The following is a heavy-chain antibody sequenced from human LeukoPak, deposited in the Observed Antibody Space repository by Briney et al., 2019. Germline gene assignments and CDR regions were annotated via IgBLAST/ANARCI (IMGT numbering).Heavy chain of an antibody. CDR1: GFTFSRYW. CDR2: INEDGSEE. D-gene: IGHD2-15*01. V-gene: IGHV3-7*01. CDR3: ARAGDGTAARDY. Sequence: GGSLRLSCAPSGFTFSRYWMSWVRQAPGKGLERVANINEDGSEEYYVDSVRGRFTISRDNAKNSLYLQMNSLRAEDTAVYYCARAGDGTAARDYWGQGTLVTVSS. J-gene: IGHJ4*02.